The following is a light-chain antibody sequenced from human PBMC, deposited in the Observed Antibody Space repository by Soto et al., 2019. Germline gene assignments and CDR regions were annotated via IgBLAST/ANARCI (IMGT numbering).Light chain of an antibody. CDR1: QSVTSNY. Sequence: EIVLTQSPGTLSLSPGERATLSCRASQSVTSNYLAWYQQKPGQAPRLLIYGASSRATGIPDRFSGSGSGTDFTLTISRLEPEDFAVYYCQQYGGSPVYTFGQGTKLEIK. CDR2: GAS. CDR3: QQYGGSPVYT. V-gene: IGKV3-20*01. J-gene: IGKJ2*01.